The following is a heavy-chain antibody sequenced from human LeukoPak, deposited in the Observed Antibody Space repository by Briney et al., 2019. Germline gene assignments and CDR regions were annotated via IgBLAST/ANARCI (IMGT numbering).Heavy chain of an antibody. J-gene: IGHJ6*04. D-gene: IGHD3-10*02. CDR3: AELGITMIGGV. V-gene: IGHV3-48*03. CDR1: GFIFSSYE. Sequence: PGGSLRLSCEASGFIFSSYEMNWVRQAPGKGLEWVSYISSSGSTIYYADSVKGRFTISRDNAKNSLYLQMNSLRAEDTAVYYCAELGITMIGGVWGKGTTVTISS. CDR2: ISSSGSTI.